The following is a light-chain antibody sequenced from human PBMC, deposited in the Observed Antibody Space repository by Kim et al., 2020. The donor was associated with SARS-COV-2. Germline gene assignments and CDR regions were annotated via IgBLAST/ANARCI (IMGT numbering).Light chain of an antibody. J-gene: IGLJ3*02. Sequence: GPSITIACTGTSSDVCAYNAVSWYQQHAGKAPRLIIFEVSGWPSGVPNRFSGAKSGNTASLAISGLQVEDEADYYCTSNTPSSAWVFGGGTKVTVL. CDR2: EVS. CDR1: SSDVCAYNA. V-gene: IGLV2-14*01. CDR3: TSNTPSSAWV.